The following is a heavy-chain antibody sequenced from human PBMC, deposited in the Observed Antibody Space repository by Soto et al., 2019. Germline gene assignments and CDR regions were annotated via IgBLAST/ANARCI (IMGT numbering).Heavy chain of an antibody. CDR3: AREQGAYYDFWRGYSPFSPREYGMDV. CDR2: IIPIFGTA. Sequence: GASGKVSCKASGGSFSSYAISWVRQAPGQGLEWMGGIIPIFGTANYAQKFQGRVTITADESTSTAYMELSSLRSEDTAVYYCAREQGAYYDFWRGYSPFSPREYGMDVWGQGTTVPVSS. J-gene: IGHJ6*02. CDR1: GGSFSSYA. D-gene: IGHD3-3*01. V-gene: IGHV1-69*13.